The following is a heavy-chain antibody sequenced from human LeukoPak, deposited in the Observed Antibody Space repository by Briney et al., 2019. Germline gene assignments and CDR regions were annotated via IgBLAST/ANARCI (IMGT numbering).Heavy chain of an antibody. D-gene: IGHD3-22*01. J-gene: IGHJ3*02. Sequence: PSETLSLTCTVSGGSISSSYWSWIRQPPGKGLEWIGYIYYTGSTNYNPSLKSRVTMSVDTSKSQFSLKLTSVTAADTAVCYCARGYYDSSGYSNTFDIWSQGTMVTVSS. CDR2: IYYTGST. CDR3: ARGYYDSSGYSNTFDI. CDR1: GGSISSSY. V-gene: IGHV4-59*01.